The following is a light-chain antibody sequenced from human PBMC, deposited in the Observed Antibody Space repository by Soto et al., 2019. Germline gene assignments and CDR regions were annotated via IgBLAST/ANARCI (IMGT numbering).Light chain of an antibody. CDR1: SSDVGAYNY. CDR2: EVT. J-gene: IGLJ3*02. V-gene: IGLV2-8*01. CDR3: SSFASSNTWV. Sequence: QSALTQHPSASGSPGQSVTISCTGTSSDVGAYNYVSWYQQHAGKAPKLVIYEVTKRPSGVPDRFSGSKSANTASLTVSGLQAEDEADYYCSSFASSNTWVFGEGTKVTVL.